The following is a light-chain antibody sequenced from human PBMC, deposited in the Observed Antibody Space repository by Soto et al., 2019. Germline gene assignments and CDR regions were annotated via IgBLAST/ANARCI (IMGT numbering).Light chain of an antibody. CDR1: QSIDRW. CDR3: QQCKSYYT. J-gene: IGKJ2*01. Sequence: DIQMTQSPSTLSASVGDTVTITCRASQSIDRWLAWYQRKPGRAPKLLIYDAYTLQIGVPSRFSGSGSGTDFTLTINSLQPDDSATYYCQQCKSYYTFGQGTRLEI. V-gene: IGKV1-5*01. CDR2: DAY.